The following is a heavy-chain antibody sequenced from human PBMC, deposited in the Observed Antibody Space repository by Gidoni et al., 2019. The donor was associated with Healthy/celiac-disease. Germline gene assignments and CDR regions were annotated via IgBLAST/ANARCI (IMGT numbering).Heavy chain of an antibody. Sequence: QLQLQESGPGLVKPSETLSLTCTVTGGSISSRSYYWGWIRQPPGKGLEWIGRIYYSGSTYYNPSLKSRVTISVDTSKNQFSLKLSSVTAADTAVYYCARHDLGYCSGGSCSSFDPWGQGTLVTVSS. CDR2: IYYSGST. D-gene: IGHD2-15*01. J-gene: IGHJ5*02. CDR1: GGSISSRSYY. V-gene: IGHV4-39*01. CDR3: ARHDLGYCSGGSCSSFDP.